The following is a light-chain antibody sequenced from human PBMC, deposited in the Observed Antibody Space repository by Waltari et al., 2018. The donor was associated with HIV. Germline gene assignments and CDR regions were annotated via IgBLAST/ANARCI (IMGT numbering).Light chain of an antibody. Sequence: SVSGSPGQSITISCTGTSSDVGGYNYVSWYQHHPGKAPKLLIYEVSNRPSGVSNRFSGSKSGNTASLIISGLQAEDEADYYCSSYTSSSTLAVFGGGTKLTVL. CDR2: EVS. J-gene: IGLJ2*01. CDR3: SSYTSSSTLAV. V-gene: IGLV2-14*01. CDR1: SSDVGGYNY.